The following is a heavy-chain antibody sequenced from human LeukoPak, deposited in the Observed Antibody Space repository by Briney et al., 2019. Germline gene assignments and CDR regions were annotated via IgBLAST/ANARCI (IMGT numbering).Heavy chain of an antibody. CDR3: AKPAISSRGWYYDY. V-gene: IGHV3-23*01. CDR1: GFTFSNYA. D-gene: IGHD6-19*01. CDR2: NDSGGST. J-gene: IGHJ4*02. Sequence: GGSLRLSCAASGFTFSNYAMSWVRQAPGKGLEWVSANDSGGSTYYADSVKGRFTISRDNSKNTLYLQMNSLRAEDTAVYYCAKPAISSRGWYYDYWGQGTLVTVSS.